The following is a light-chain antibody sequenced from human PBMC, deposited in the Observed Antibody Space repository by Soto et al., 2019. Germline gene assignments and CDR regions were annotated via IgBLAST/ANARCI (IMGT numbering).Light chain of an antibody. V-gene: IGKV3-11*01. Sequence: EIVLTQSPATLSLSPGERATLSCRASQSVSSSLAWYHQKPGQAPRLLIYDASNRATGIPARFSGSGSGTDFTLTISSLEPDDFAVSYCQQRSSWPLTFGGGTKV. J-gene: IGKJ4*01. CDR1: QSVSSS. CDR3: QQRSSWPLT. CDR2: DAS.